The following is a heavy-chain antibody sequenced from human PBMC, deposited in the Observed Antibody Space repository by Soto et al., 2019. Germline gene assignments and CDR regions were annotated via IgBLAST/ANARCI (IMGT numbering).Heavy chain of an antibody. CDR1: GFPFSTYA. CDR2: IWYDGSNK. V-gene: IGHV3-33*01. Sequence: QVQLVESGGGVVQPGRSLTLSCAASGFPFSTYAMHWVRQAPGKGLEWVAVIWYDGSNKYYADSVKGRFTISRDNYKNTLSLHMNSLRAEDTAVYYCARDQHGVGASTNLDYWSQGTLVTVSS. J-gene: IGHJ4*02. D-gene: IGHD1-26*01. CDR3: ARDQHGVGASTNLDY.